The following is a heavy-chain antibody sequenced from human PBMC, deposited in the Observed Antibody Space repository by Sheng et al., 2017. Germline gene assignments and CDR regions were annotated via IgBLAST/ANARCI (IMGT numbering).Heavy chain of an antibody. V-gene: IGHV3-49*04. Sequence: EVQLVESGGGLVQPGGSLRLSCTSSGVTFADYGVSWVRQAPGKGLEWVGFIRSKAYGGTAEYAASVKGRFTISRDDSKNIAYLQMNSLKTDDTAFYYCSRHTNRRFDSWGQGTLVTVSS. CDR2: IRSKAYGGTA. J-gene: IGHJ4*02. CDR1: GVTFADYG. D-gene: IGHD2-2*01. CDR3: SRHTNRRFDS.